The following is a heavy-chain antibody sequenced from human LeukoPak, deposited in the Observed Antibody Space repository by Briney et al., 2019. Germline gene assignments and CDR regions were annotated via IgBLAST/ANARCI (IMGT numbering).Heavy chain of an antibody. D-gene: IGHD3-16*01. CDR2: IYHSEST. J-gene: IGHJ3*02. CDR1: GYSICSGYY. Sequence: SETLSLTCTVSGYSICSGYYWGWIRQSPGKGLGGIGSIYHSESTYYNPSLKSRVTISVDTSKNQFSLKLSSVTAADTAVYYCARAGLGAAFDIWGQGTMVTVSS. V-gene: IGHV4-38-2*02. CDR3: ARAGLGAAFDI.